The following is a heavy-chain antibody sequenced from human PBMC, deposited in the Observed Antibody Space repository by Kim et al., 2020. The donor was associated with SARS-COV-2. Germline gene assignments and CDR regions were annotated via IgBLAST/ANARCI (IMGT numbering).Heavy chain of an antibody. CDR3: VKTGCSSTYCYGNF. Sequence: GGSLRLSCAASGFTFSDYGMHWVRQAPGKGLEWVAFISNDGSNNYYLDSETGRFTTSRDNSKNTLSLQMNSLRAEDTSVYYCVKTGCSSTYCYGNFWGQGTLVSVSS. D-gene: IGHD2-2*01. CDR2: ISNDGSNN. J-gene: IGHJ4*02. V-gene: IGHV3-30*18. CDR1: GFTFSDYG.